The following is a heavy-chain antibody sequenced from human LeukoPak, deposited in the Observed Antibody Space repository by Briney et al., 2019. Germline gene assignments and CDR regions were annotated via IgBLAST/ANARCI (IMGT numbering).Heavy chain of an antibody. Sequence: SDTRSLTCSVSGGSISSHYWSWIRQPPGKGLEWIGYIYYSGSTNYNPSLKSRVTISVDTSKNQFSLKLSSVTAADTAVYYCARQLGRDAFDIWGQGTMVTVSS. CDR1: GGSISSHY. CDR3: ARQLGRDAFDI. J-gene: IGHJ3*02. V-gene: IGHV4-59*07. D-gene: IGHD6-6*01. CDR2: IYYSGST.